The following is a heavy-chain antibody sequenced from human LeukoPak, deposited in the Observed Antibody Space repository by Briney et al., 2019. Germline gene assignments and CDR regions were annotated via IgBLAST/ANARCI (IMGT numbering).Heavy chain of an antibody. Sequence: GGSLSLSCAASGFTFSSYAMSWVRQAPGKGLEWVSAISGSGGSTYYADSVKGRFTISRDNSKNTLYLQMNSLIAEDTAVYYCAIVVTAMEPHLDYWGQGTLVTVSS. J-gene: IGHJ4*02. CDR2: ISGSGGST. D-gene: IGHD1-1*01. CDR3: AIVVTAMEPHLDY. CDR1: GFTFSSYA. V-gene: IGHV3-23*01.